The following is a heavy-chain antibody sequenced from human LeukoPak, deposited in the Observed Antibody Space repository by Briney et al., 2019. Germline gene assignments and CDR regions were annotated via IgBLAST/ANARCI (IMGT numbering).Heavy chain of an antibody. CDR1: GFTFSTYA. CDR3: AKGGLLLPPPGAFDI. V-gene: IGHV3-30*18. J-gene: IGHJ3*02. Sequence: GGSLRLSCAASGFTFSTYAMHWVRQAPGKGLEWVAIISSNGNNKYYVDSVKGRFSISRDNSKNTLYLQMNSLRTEDTAFYYCAKGGLLLPPPGAFDIWGQGTMVTVSS. CDR2: ISSNGNNK. D-gene: IGHD2-15*01.